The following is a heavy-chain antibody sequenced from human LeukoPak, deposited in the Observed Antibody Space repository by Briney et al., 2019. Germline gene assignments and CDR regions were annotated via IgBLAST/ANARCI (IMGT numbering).Heavy chain of an antibody. J-gene: IGHJ5*02. CDR2: IYTNGST. CDR3: ARDLRSGYDLSWFDP. D-gene: IGHD5-12*01. CDR1: GGSISSYY. V-gene: IGHV4-4*07. Sequence: KPSETLSLTCTVPGGSISSYYWSWIRQPAGKGLEWIGRIYTNGSTNYNPSLKSRVTMSVDTSKNQFSLKLSSVTAADTAVYYCARDLRSGYDLSWFDPWGQGTLVTVSS.